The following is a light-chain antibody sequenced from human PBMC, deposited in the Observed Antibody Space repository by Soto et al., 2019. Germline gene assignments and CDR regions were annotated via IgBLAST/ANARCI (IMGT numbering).Light chain of an antibody. J-gene: IGKJ2*01. Sequence: EIVLTQSPGTLSLSPGERATLSCRASQSVSSNYLAWYQQKSGQAPRLLIYGASNRAAGIPDRFSGSGSGTDFTLTTSGLEPEDFAVYYCQQYDSSPYTFGQGTKLEIK. V-gene: IGKV3-20*01. CDR3: QQYDSSPYT. CDR1: QSVSSNY. CDR2: GAS.